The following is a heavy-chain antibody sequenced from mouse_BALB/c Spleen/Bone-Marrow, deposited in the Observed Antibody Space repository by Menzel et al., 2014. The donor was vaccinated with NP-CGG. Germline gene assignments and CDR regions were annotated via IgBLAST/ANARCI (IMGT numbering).Heavy chain of an antibody. D-gene: IGHD1-3*01. CDR2: IDPANGNT. CDR3: ARQEFAIYWYFDV. J-gene: IGHJ1*01. Sequence: VQLQQPGAELVKPGASVKLSCSASGFNTKDTYMHWVKQRPEQGLEWIGRIDPANGNTKYDPKFQDKATITADTSSNTVDLQLSSLTFEDTAVYYCARQEFAIYWYFDVWGAGTTVTVSS. V-gene: IGHV14-3*02. CDR1: GFNTKDTY.